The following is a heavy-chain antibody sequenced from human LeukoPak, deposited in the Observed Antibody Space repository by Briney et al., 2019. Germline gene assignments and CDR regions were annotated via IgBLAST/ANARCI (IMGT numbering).Heavy chain of an antibody. Sequence: ASVKDSCKASGYTFTGYYMHWVRQAPGQGLEWMGWINPNSGGTNYAQKFQGRVTMTRDTSISTAYMEPSRLRSDDTAVYYCARSYGEADAFDIWGQGTMVTVSS. CDR3: ARSYGEADAFDI. CDR2: INPNSGGT. D-gene: IGHD3-10*01. V-gene: IGHV1-2*02. J-gene: IGHJ3*02. CDR1: GYTFTGYY.